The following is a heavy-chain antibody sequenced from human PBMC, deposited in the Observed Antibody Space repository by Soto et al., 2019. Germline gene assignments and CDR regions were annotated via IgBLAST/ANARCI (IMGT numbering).Heavy chain of an antibody. D-gene: IGHD3-22*01. CDR1: GGTFSSYA. Sequence: QVQLVQSGAEVKKPGSSVKVSCKASGGTFSSYAISWVRQAPGQGLEWLGGIIPIFGTANYAQKFQGRVTITADKSTSTAYMELSSLRSEDTAVYYCARDKVRHYYDSSGYYFDYWGQGTLVTVSS. V-gene: IGHV1-69*06. J-gene: IGHJ4*02. CDR3: ARDKVRHYYDSSGYYFDY. CDR2: IIPIFGTA.